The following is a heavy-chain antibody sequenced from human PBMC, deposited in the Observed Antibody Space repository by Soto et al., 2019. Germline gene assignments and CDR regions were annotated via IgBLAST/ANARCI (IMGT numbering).Heavy chain of an antibody. Sequence: GGSLRLSCAASGFTFSRYAMTWVRQAPGKGLEWVSGISGSGATTSYADSVKGRFTVSRDNSKNTLYLQMNSLRVEDTAVYHCAILLYFDWSAYSCFEFWCQGTPVTGSS. V-gene: IGHV3-23*01. CDR3: AILLYFDWSAYSCFEF. CDR2: ISGSGATT. CDR1: GFTFSRYA. J-gene: IGHJ5*01. D-gene: IGHD3-9*01.